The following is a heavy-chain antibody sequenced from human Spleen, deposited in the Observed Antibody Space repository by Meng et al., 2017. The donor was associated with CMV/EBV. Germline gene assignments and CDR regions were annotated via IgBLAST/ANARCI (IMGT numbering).Heavy chain of an antibody. CDR3: ARVADWNTYLGWFDP. CDR2: INHSGST. J-gene: IGHJ5*02. V-gene: IGHV4-34*01. Sequence: FYGRSLSDYSWSCIRHPPGKGLEWIGEINHSGSTNYTPSLKSRITISVDTSNNQFSLKLNSVTAADTAVYYCARVADWNTYLGWFDPWGQGTLVTVSS. D-gene: IGHD1/OR15-1a*01. CDR1: GRSLSDYS.